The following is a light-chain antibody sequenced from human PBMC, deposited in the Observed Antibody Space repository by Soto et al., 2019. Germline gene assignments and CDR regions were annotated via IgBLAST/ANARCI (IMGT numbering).Light chain of an antibody. CDR3: QQYDTSTYT. CDR1: QSVSSTY. Sequence: EILLRQSPGTLSWSPGERATLSCGASQSVSSTYLSWYQQKPGQAPRLLIYAASSRETGIPDTFSGSGYGTDLTLTISRLETEDFEVYYCQQYDTSTYTFGQGTKVDIK. CDR2: AAS. V-gene: IGKV3-20*01. J-gene: IGKJ2*01.